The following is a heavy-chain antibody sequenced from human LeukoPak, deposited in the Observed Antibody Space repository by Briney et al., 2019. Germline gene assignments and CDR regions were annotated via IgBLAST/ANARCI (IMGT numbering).Heavy chain of an antibody. Sequence: GGSLRLFCAASGFTFSSYAMSWVRQAPGKGLEWVSAISGRGSSTYYADSVKGRFTIFRDNAKNSLYLQMNSLRAEDTAVYYCARDILTGSQSRFQHWGQGTLVTVSS. V-gene: IGHV3-23*01. J-gene: IGHJ1*01. CDR2: ISGRGSST. D-gene: IGHD3-9*01. CDR3: ARDILTGSQSRFQH. CDR1: GFTFSSYA.